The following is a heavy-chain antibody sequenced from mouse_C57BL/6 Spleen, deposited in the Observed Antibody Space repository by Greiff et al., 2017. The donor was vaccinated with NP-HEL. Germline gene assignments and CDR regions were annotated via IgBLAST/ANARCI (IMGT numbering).Heavy chain of an antibody. CDR1: GFSFNTYA. CDR2: IRSKSNNYAT. J-gene: IGHJ1*03. D-gene: IGHD4-1*01. V-gene: IGHV10-1*01. Sequence: EVMLVESGGGLVQPKGSLKLSCAASGFSFNTYAMNWVRQAPGKGLEWVARIRSKSNNYATYYADSVKDRFTISRDDSESMLYLQMNNLKTEDTAMYYCVRQDWTYWYFDVWGTGTTVTVSS. CDR3: VRQDWTYWYFDV.